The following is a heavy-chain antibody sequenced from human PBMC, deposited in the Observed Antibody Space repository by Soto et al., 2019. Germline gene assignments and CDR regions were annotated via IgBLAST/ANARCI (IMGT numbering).Heavy chain of an antibody. CDR1: GFTFSGHW. J-gene: IGHJ3*02. V-gene: IGHV3-74*03. Sequence: EVQLVESGGDLVQPGGSLRLSCAASGFTFSGHWMHWVRQVPGKGLEWVSRINTDGGSSAYADSVKGRFTISRDNAKNTLDLQMNGLRAEDTAVYYCAREAGYCSRTSCYRRAFDTWGQGTTVTFSS. CDR2: INTDGGSS. CDR3: AREAGYCSRTSCYRRAFDT. D-gene: IGHD2-2*01.